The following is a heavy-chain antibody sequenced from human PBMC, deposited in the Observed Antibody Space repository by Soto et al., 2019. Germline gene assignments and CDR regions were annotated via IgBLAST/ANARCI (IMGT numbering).Heavy chain of an antibody. CDR1: GGSISSYY. CDR2: IYYSGST. CDR3: ARVKGTWFDP. J-gene: IGHJ5*02. D-gene: IGHD1-1*01. Sequence: PSETLSLTCTVSGGSISSYYWSWIRQPPGKGLEWIGYIYYSGSTNYNPSLKSRVTISVDTSKNQFSLKLSSVTAADTALYYCARVKGTWFDPWGQGTLVTV. V-gene: IGHV4-59*01.